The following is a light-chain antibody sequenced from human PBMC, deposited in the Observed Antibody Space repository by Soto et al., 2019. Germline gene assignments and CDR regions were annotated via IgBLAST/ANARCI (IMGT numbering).Light chain of an antibody. CDR1: SSNIGAGYD. CDR3: QSYDSSLSGDVV. J-gene: IGLJ2*01. CDR2: GNS. V-gene: IGLV1-40*01. Sequence: QAVVTQPPSVSGAPGHRVTISCTGSSSNIGAGYDVHWYQQLPGTAPKLLIYGNSNRPSGVPDRFSGSKSGTSASLAITGLQAEDEADYYCQSYDSSLSGDVVFGGGTKLTVL.